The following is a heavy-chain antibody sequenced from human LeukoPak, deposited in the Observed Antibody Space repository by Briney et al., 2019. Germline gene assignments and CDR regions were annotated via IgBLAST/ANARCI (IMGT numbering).Heavy chain of an antibody. CDR3: ARVRDPMTLDS. D-gene: IGHD2-21*01. CDR1: KYPFTAYY. J-gene: IGHJ4*02. CDR2: IHPDSGDT. Sequence: ASVKVSCKASKYPFTAYYLHWVRQAPGQGLEWMGYIHPDSGDTIYAQTFQGRVTMTRDTSITTAYMELNRLTFGDTAVYYCARVRDPMTLDSWGQGTLVTVSS. V-gene: IGHV1-2*02.